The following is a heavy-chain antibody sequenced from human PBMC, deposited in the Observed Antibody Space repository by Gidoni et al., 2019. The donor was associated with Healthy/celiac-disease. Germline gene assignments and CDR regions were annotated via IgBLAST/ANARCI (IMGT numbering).Heavy chain of an antibody. V-gene: IGHV3-49*04. CDR2: IRSKAYGGTT. Sequence: EVQLVESGGGLVQPGRSLRLSCPASGFTFGDYAMSWVRQAPGKGLEWVGFIRSKAYGGTTEYAASVKGRFTISRDDSKSIAYLQMNSLKTEDTAVYYCTRDHRWEDYYDSSGSPFDYWGQGTLVTVSS. D-gene: IGHD3-22*01. CDR3: TRDHRWEDYYDSSGSPFDY. J-gene: IGHJ4*02. CDR1: GFTFGDYA.